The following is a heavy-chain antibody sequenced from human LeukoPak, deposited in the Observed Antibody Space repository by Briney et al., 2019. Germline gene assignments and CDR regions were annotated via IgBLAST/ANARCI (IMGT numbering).Heavy chain of an antibody. D-gene: IGHD6-13*01. Sequence: PGGSLRLSCAASGFPVSSNYMSWVRQAPGKGLEWVSVIYSGGKTYYADSVKGRFTISRDNPKNTLYLQMNTLRAEDTAVYYCARGDSSSWYYFDYWGQGTLVTVSS. V-gene: IGHV3-53*01. CDR3: ARGDSSSWYYFDY. J-gene: IGHJ4*02. CDR2: IYSGGKT. CDR1: GFPVSSNY.